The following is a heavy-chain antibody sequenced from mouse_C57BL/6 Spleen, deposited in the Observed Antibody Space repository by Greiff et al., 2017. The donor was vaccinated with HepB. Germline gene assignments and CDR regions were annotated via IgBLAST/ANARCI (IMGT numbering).Heavy chain of an antibody. J-gene: IGHJ3*01. CDR3: ARLLGLAY. CDR1: GYTFTDYY. D-gene: IGHD3-1*01. Sequence: VQLQQSGAELVRPGASVKLSCKASGYTFTDYYINWVKQRPGQGLEWIARIYPGSGNTYYNEKFKGKATLTAEKSSSTAYMQLSSLTSEDSAVYFWARLLGLAYWGQGTLVTGSA. V-gene: IGHV1-76*01. CDR2: IYPGSGNT.